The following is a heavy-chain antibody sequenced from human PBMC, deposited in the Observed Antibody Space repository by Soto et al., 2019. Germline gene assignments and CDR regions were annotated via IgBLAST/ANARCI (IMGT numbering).Heavy chain of an antibody. J-gene: IGHJ5*02. D-gene: IGHD6-13*01. CDR1: GFTFSTHA. Sequence: QVQLVESGGGVVQPGRSLRLSCAASGFTFSTHAMHWVRQAPGKGLECVAIVSFDGSNKYYADSVKGRFTISRDNSKNTLYLQMSGLTPEDTAVYYCAREQIGITTAGGGGIDRWGQGTLVTVSS. CDR2: VSFDGSNK. CDR3: AREQIGITTAGGGGIDR. V-gene: IGHV3-30-3*01.